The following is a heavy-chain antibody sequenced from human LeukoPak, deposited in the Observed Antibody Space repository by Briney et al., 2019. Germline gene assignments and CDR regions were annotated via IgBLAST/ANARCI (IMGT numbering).Heavy chain of an antibody. V-gene: IGHV1-69*05. CDR1: GGTFSSYA. CDR2: IIPIFGTA. CDR3: ARAKVVVVVAAPTENAFDI. Sequence: SVKVSCKASGGTFSSYAISWVRQAPGQGLEWMGRIIPIFGTANYAQKFQGRVTITTDESTSTAYMDLSSLRSEDTAVYYCARAKVVVVVAAPTENAFDIWGQGTMVTVSS. D-gene: IGHD2-15*01. J-gene: IGHJ3*02.